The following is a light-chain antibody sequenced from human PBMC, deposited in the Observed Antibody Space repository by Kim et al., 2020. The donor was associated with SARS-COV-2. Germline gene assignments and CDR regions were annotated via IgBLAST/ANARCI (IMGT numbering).Light chain of an antibody. V-gene: IGKV3-20*01. CDR1: QMGSSNY. Sequence: PAERTAPPSCASQMGSSNYFAWYQQRPGRAPKLLIYCGSSRAAGIPDRFSGSGSSTDFTLTISRLVPEDFAVDYCQHYGGSPLLTFGGGTKVDIK. CDR3: QHYGGSPLLT. J-gene: IGKJ4*01. CDR2: CGS.